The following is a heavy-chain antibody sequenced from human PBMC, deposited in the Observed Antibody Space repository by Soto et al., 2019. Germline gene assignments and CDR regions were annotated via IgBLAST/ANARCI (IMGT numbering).Heavy chain of an antibody. CDR3: ARAFSRRFKQDYYYYYGMDV. V-gene: IGHV1-8*01. CDR1: GYTFPSYD. CDR2: MNPNRGKT. Sequence: ASVKVSCKASGYTFPSYDINWVRQATGQGLEWMGWMNPNRGKTGYAQKSQARVTITRNTSTSTAYMELSSLRSEDTAVYYCARAFSRRFKQDYYYYYGMDVWGQGTTVTVSS. D-gene: IGHD3-3*01. J-gene: IGHJ6*02.